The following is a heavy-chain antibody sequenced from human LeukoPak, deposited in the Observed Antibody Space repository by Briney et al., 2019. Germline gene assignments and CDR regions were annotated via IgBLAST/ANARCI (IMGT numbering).Heavy chain of an antibody. V-gene: IGHV3-23*01. CDR2: ISSSGGHT. D-gene: IGHD6-19*01. CDR3: ATPYSDGWYGY. Sequence: GGSLRLSCAASGFTFSSYAMSWVRQAPGKGLEWVSAISSSGGHTYYADSVKGRFTISRDNSKNTLYLQMSSLRAEDTAVYYCATPYSDGWYGYWGQGTLVTVSS. J-gene: IGHJ4*02. CDR1: GFTFSSYA.